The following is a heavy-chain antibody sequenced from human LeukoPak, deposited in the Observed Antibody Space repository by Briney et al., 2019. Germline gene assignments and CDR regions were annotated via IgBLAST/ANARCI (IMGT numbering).Heavy chain of an antibody. CDR3: ARLRDYHYYYMDV. V-gene: IGHV4-59*05. Sequence: SETLSLTCTVSGGSISSYYWSWLRQPAGKGLEWVGRIYYSGSTYYNPSLKSRVTISVDTSNNQFSLKLSSVTAADTAVYYCARLRDYHYYYMDVWGKGTTVTISS. J-gene: IGHJ6*03. CDR1: GGSISSYY. D-gene: IGHD2-21*02. CDR2: IYYSGST.